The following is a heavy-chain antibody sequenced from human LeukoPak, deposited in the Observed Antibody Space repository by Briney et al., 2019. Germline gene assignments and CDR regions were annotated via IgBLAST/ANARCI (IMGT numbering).Heavy chain of an antibody. CDR1: GYTFTSYY. V-gene: IGHV1-46*01. Sequence: EASVTVSCTASGYTFTSYYMHWVRQAPGQGLEWMGIINPSGGSTSYAQKFQGRVTMTRSTSMSTAYMELSSLKSEDTAVYYCTRGPPNWGYDYWGQGTLVTVSS. CDR2: INPSGGST. CDR3: TRGPPNWGYDY. J-gene: IGHJ4*02. D-gene: IGHD7-27*01.